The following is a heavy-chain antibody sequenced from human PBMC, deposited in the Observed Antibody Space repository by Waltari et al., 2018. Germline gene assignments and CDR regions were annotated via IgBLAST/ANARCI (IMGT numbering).Heavy chain of an antibody. D-gene: IGHD3-22*01. V-gene: IGHV1-2*02. Sequence: QMQLVQSGAEVKRPGASVKISCKASGYTFTDYYINWVRQAPGQGLEWMGWLNPNSGATNLIQKFQGRVTMTSDTSITTAYMELSRLKSDDMAIYYCSVHYFDSPEISFDMWGQGTMVTVSS. CDR1: GYTFTDYY. J-gene: IGHJ3*02. CDR3: SVHYFDSPEISFDM. CDR2: LNPNSGAT.